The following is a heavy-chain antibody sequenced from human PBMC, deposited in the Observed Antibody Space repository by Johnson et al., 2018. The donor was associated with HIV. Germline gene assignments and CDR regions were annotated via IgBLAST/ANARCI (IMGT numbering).Heavy chain of an antibody. CDR2: ISSNGSII. J-gene: IGHJ3*02. CDR3: ARYIILYWKAFDI. V-gene: IGHV3-11*04. CDR1: GFTFSDYY. D-gene: IGHD1-1*01. Sequence: QEQLVESGGGLVKPGGSLRLSCAASGFTFSDYYMSWIRQAPGKGLEWVSYISSNGSIIYYADSVKGRFTISRDNAKNSLYLQMNSLRAEDTAVYYCARYIILYWKAFDIWGQGTMVTVSS.